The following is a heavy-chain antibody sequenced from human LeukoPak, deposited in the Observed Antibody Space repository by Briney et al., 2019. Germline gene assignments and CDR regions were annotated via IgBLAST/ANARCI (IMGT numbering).Heavy chain of an antibody. Sequence: SETLSLTCTVSGGSIISSSYYWGWIRQPPGKGLEWIGSIYYSGSTYYNPSLKSRVTISVDTSKNQFSLKMSSVTAADTAVYYCARHYNSVGQLGWFDPWGQGTLVTVSS. CDR2: IYYSGST. V-gene: IGHV4-39*01. CDR3: ARHYNSVGQLGWFDP. D-gene: IGHD5-24*01. CDR1: GGSIISSSYY. J-gene: IGHJ5*02.